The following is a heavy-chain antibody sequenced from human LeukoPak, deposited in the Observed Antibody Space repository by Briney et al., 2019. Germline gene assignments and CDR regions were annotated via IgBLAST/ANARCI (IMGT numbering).Heavy chain of an antibody. J-gene: IGHJ4*02. CDR3: ARGMIAAAGTGVDY. V-gene: IGHV1-8*01. Sequence: GASVKVSCKASGYTFTSYDINWVRQATGQGLEWMGWMNPNSGNTGYAQKFQGRVTTTRNTSISTAYMELSSLRSEDTAVYYCARGMIAAAGTGVDYWGQGTLVTVSS. CDR1: GYTFTSYD. CDR2: MNPNSGNT. D-gene: IGHD6-13*01.